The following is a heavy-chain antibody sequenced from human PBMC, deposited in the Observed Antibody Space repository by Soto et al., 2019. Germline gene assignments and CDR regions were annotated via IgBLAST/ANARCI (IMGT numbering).Heavy chain of an antibody. CDR3: ARDRYFYDSRGYYRTLDS. CDR1: GGSISSCGYY. J-gene: IGHJ5*01. D-gene: IGHD3-22*01. Sequence: SETLSLTCTVSGGSISSCGYYWSWIRQHPGKGLEWIGYIYYSGSTYYNPSLKSRVTISVDTSRNLFSLTLTSVTAADTAVSYCARDRYFYDSRGYYRTLDSWGQGTLVTISS. V-gene: IGHV4-31*03. CDR2: IYYSGST.